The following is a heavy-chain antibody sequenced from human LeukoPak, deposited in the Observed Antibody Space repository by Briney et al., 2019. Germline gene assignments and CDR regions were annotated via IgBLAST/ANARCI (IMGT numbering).Heavy chain of an antibody. D-gene: IGHD1-26*01. CDR1: GGSTSSSNYY. J-gene: IGHJ4*02. V-gene: IGHV4-39*01. CDR3: ARRPTTSIVGATTNYFDH. Sequence: PSETLSLTCTVSGGSTSSSNYYWGWIRQPPGKGLEWIGSIYFSGSTYYSPSLKSRATLSIDTSKNPFSLKLTSVTAADTAVYYCARRPTTSIVGATTNYFDHWGQGTLVTVSS. CDR2: IYFSGST.